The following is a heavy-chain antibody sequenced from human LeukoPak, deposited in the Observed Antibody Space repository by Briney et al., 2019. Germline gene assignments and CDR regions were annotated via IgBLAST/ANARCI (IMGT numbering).Heavy chain of an antibody. D-gene: IGHD1-7*01. CDR1: GFTVSNNY. CDR2: IYSGVTA. Sequence: SLRLSCAASGFTVSNNYMSWVRQAPGKGLEWVSVIYSGVTAHYADSVKGRFTISRDNSKNTLYLQMNNLRAEDTAVYYCARDVNYDHTYWGQGTLVTVSS. V-gene: IGHV3-66*01. CDR3: ARDVNYDHTY. J-gene: IGHJ4*02.